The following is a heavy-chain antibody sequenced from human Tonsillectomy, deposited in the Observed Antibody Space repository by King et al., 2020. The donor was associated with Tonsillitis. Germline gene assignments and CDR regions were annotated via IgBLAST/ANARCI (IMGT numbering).Heavy chain of an antibody. Sequence: LQLQESGPGLVKPSETLSLTCTVSGGSISSSSYYWGWIRQPPGKGLEWIGTIYYSGSSYYNPSLNSRVTISVDTSENQFSLKLSSVTAADTAVYYCASYKYYYGTGSSIDYWGPGTLVTVSS. D-gene: IGHD3-10*01. CDR3: ASYKYYYGTGSSIDY. J-gene: IGHJ4*02. CDR2: IYYSGSS. V-gene: IGHV4-39*07. CDR1: GGSISSSSYY.